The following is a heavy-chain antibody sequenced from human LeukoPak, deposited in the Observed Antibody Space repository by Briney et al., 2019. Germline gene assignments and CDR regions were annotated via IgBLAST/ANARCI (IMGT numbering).Heavy chain of an antibody. Sequence: PGGSLRLSCAASGFTFSSYGMHWVRQAPGKGLEWVAVIWYDGSNKYYADSVKGRFTISRDNSKNTLCLQMNSLRAEDTAVYYCAKKNWNGGVDPWGQGTLVTVSS. CDR3: AKKNWNGGVDP. J-gene: IGHJ5*02. V-gene: IGHV3-33*06. CDR1: GFTFSSYG. D-gene: IGHD1-1*01. CDR2: IWYDGSNK.